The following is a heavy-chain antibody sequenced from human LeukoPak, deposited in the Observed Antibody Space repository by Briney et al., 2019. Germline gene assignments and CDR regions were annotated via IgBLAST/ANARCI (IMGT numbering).Heavy chain of an antibody. D-gene: IGHD1-26*01. Sequence: PGGSLRLSCAASGFTFSSYGMHWVRQAPGKGLEWVAFIRYDGSNKYYADSVKGRFTISRDTAKNSLYLQMNSLRAEDTAVYYCARHPTSGSYLGFDPWGQGTLVTVSS. CDR2: IRYDGSNK. J-gene: IGHJ5*02. CDR1: GFTFSSYG. V-gene: IGHV3-30*02. CDR3: ARHPTSGSYLGFDP.